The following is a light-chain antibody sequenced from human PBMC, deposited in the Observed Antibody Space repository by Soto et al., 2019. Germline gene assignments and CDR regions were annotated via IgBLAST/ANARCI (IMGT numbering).Light chain of an antibody. J-gene: IGKJ1*01. V-gene: IGKV1-33*01. CDR3: QQVDSYPRT. CDR1: QDISNY. CDR2: DAS. Sequence: IRMTQSPSSFSASTGDRVTIACQASQDISNYLHWYQQKPGKAPKLLIYDASNLETGVPSRFSGSGSGTDFSLTISSLHPEDVATYYCQQVDSYPRTFGQGTKVDIK.